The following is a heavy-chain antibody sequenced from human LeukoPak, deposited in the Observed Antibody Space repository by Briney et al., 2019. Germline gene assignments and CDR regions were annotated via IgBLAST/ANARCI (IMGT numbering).Heavy chain of an antibody. D-gene: IGHD1-14*01. CDR1: GYSISSSNW. V-gene: IGHV4-28*05. CDR2: IYHDGSI. J-gene: IGHJ5*02. CDR3: ARKPDSKNWFDP. Sequence: SETLSLTCAVSGYSISSSNWWGWIRQPPGKGLEWIGYIYHDGSIYYNPSLRGRLAMSVDTSKNQFSLRLNSVTAVDTAVYFCARKPDSKNWFDPWGQGTLVIVSS.